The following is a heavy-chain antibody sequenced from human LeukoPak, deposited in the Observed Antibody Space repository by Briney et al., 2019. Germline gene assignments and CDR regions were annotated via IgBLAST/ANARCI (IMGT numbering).Heavy chain of an antibody. CDR1: GYTFTSYD. CDR3: ARRGLLWFGELGDRIGNWFDP. J-gene: IGHJ5*02. V-gene: IGHV1-8*01. Sequence: ASVKVSCKASGYTFTSYDINWVRQATGQGLEWMGWMNPNSGNTGYAQKFQGRVTMTRNTSISTAYMELSSLRSEDTAVYYCARRGLLWFGELGDRIGNWFDPWGQGTLVTVSS. CDR2: MNPNSGNT. D-gene: IGHD3-10*01.